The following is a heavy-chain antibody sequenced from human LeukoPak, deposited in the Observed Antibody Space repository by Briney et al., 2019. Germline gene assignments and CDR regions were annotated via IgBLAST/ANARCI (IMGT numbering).Heavy chain of an antibody. V-gene: IGHV1-24*01. Sequence: GASVKVPCKVSGYTLTELSMHWVRQAPGKGLEWMGGFDPEDGETIYAQKFQGRVTMTEDTSTDTAYMELSSLRSEDTAVYYCATATLINYYGSGSYSYWGQGTLVAVSS. J-gene: IGHJ4*02. CDR2: FDPEDGET. CDR1: GYTLTELS. D-gene: IGHD3-10*01. CDR3: ATATLINYYGSGSYSY.